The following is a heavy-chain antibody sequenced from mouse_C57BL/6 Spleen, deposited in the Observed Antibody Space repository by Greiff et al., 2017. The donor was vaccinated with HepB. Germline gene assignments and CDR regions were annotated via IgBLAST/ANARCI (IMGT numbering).Heavy chain of an antibody. Sequence: EVHLVESGGGLVKPGGSLKLSCAASGFTFSDYGMHWVRQAPEKGLEWVAYISSGSSTIYYADTVKGRFTISRDNAKNTLFLQMTSLRSEDTAMYDCAKAGDSSGSFDYWGQGTTLTVSS. V-gene: IGHV5-17*01. J-gene: IGHJ2*01. CDR2: ISSGSSTI. D-gene: IGHD3-2*02. CDR3: AKAGDSSGSFDY. CDR1: GFTFSDYG.